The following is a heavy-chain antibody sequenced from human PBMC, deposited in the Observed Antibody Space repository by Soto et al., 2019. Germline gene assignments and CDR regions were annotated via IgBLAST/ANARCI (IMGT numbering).Heavy chain of an antibody. Sequence: QITLKESGPTLVKPTQTLTLTCTFSGFSLTTSGVGVGWIRQPPGKALEWLALIYWDDDKRYSPSLKSSLTITKVTSKNHVVLTLTNMDPADTATYFCAHRTTTVTWWFDPCGQGTLVTVSS. CDR3: AHRTTTVTWWFDP. CDR2: IYWDDDK. CDR1: GFSLTTSGVG. D-gene: IGHD4-17*01. J-gene: IGHJ5*02. V-gene: IGHV2-5*02.